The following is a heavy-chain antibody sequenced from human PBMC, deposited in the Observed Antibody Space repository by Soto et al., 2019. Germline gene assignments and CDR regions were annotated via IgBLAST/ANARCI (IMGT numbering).Heavy chain of an antibody. Sequence: QVQLQQWGGGLLKPSETLSLTCGLHRGSFSYFHWSWIRQPPGKGLEWIGEIHSSGSTNYNPSLRSRLTMSIDTSAMQFSLTLYSVTAADTAVYYCARGGGNPASTNDFWGQGALVTVSS. CDR2: IHSSGST. D-gene: IGHD3-16*01. V-gene: IGHV4-34*01. J-gene: IGHJ4*02. CDR3: ARGGGNPASTNDF. CDR1: RGSFSYFH.